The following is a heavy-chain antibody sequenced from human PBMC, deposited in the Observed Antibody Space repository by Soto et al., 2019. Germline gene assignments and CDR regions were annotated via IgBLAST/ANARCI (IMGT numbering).Heavy chain of an antibody. CDR2: SSAYNGNT. J-gene: IGHJ4*02. Sequence: QVKLVQSGAEVKKPGASVKVSCKASGYPFTNFGISWVRQAPGQGLEWFGWSSAYNGNTNYPQNFQGRVTMPTHTSTSTAYMELKSLRSDDTAVYYCARGVTPRDYWGQGTLVTVSS. CDR3: ARGVTPRDY. D-gene: IGHD2-21*02. V-gene: IGHV1-18*01. CDR1: GYPFTNFG.